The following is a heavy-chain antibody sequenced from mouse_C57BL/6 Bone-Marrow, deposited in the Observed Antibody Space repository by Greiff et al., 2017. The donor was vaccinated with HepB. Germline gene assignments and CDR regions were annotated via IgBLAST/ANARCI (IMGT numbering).Heavy chain of an antibody. J-gene: IGHJ3*01. Sequence: VQLQQPGAELVKPGASVKMSCKASGYTFTSYWITWVKQRPGQGLEWIGDIYPGSGSTNYNEKFKSKATLTVDTSSSTAYMQLSSLTSEDSAVYYCARGGYYGNAWFAYWGQETLVTVSA. V-gene: IGHV1-55*01. CDR2: IYPGSGST. CDR3: ARGGYYGNAWFAY. CDR1: GYTFTSYW. D-gene: IGHD2-1*01.